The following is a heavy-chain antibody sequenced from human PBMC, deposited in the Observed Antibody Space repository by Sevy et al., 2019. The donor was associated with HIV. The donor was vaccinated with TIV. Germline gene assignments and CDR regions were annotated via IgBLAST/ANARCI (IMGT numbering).Heavy chain of an antibody. Sequence: GESLKISCKASGYRFTDYWIGWVRQMPGKGLEWMGIIYPGDSDTTYSPSFQGQVTISVDKSINTAYLQWSSLKASATAIFYCARGARGTLPSYYYYPMDVWGLGTTVTVSS. CDR3: ARGARGTLPSYYYYPMDV. CDR2: IYPGDSDT. J-gene: IGHJ6*02. D-gene: IGHD1-1*01. CDR1: GYRFTDYW. V-gene: IGHV5-51*01.